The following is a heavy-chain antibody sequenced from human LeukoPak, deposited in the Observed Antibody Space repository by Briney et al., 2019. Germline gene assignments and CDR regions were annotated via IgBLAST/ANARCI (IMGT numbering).Heavy chain of an antibody. Sequence: PGGSLRLSCAASGFTFSSYSMNWVRQAPGKGLEWVSSISSSSSYIYYADSVKGRFTISRDNAKNSLYLQMNSLRAEDTAVYYCAKDYNYGYGYHFDQWGQGTLVTVSS. CDR3: AKDYNYGYGYHFDQ. J-gene: IGHJ4*02. V-gene: IGHV3-21*01. CDR1: GFTFSSYS. CDR2: ISSSSSYI. D-gene: IGHD3-10*01.